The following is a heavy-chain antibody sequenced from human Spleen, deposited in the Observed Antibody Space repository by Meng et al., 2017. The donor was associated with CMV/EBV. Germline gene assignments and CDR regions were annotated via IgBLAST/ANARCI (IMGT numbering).Heavy chain of an antibody. CDR2: INPETGDA. J-gene: IGHJ4*02. CDR3: ARDDNWGPDY. Sequence: ASVKVSCKASGYTFTGYYMHWMRQAPGQGLEWMGWINPETGDANYAQKFQGRVTMTRDTFITTAYMEVSRLRSDDTAVYYCARDDNWGPDYWGQGTLVTVSS. D-gene: IGHD7-27*01. V-gene: IGHV1-2*02. CDR1: GYTFTGYY.